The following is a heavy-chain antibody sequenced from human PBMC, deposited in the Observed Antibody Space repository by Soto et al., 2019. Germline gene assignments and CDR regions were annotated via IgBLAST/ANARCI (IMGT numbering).Heavy chain of an antibody. CDR1: GFTFSDYA. V-gene: IGHV3-23*01. D-gene: IGHD3-22*01. CDR3: AKEDYDTSGYYYAFYRH. J-gene: IGHJ4*02. Sequence: GGSLRLSCAASGFTFSDYAMSWVRQTPGKGLDWVSAISGSGGTTYYADSVKGRFTISRDNSKNTLSLQMNSLRAEDTAVYYCAKEDYDTSGYYYAFYRHWGQGTLVTV. CDR2: ISGSGGTT.